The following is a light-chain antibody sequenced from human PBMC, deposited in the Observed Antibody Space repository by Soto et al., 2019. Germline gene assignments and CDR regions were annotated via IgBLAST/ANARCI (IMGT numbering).Light chain of an antibody. V-gene: IGKV4-1*01. Sequence: DIVMTQSPDSLAMSLGEXATINCTSGRSLFYSPHNKSYLAWYQQKVGQPPQMLIYWASTRESGVPDRFRGSGSGTDFTLTISSLQADDVAVYYCQQYYRAPRTFGQGTKVDIK. J-gene: IGKJ2*01. CDR2: WAS. CDR3: QQYYRAPRT. CDR1: RSLFYSPHNKSY.